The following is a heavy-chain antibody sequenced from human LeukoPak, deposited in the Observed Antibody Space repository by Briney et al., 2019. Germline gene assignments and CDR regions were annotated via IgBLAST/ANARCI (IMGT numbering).Heavy chain of an antibody. CDR1: GYTITGYY. CDR3: ARDRGRDGYPFDY. J-gene: IGHJ4*02. V-gene: IGHV1-2*06. D-gene: IGHD5-24*01. Sequence: GASVKVSCKASGYTITGYYIHWVRQAPGQGLEWMGRINPNSGGTNYAQKFQGRVTMTRDTSISTAYMELSRLRSDDTAVYYCARDRGRDGYPFDYWGQGTLVTVSS. CDR2: INPNSGGT.